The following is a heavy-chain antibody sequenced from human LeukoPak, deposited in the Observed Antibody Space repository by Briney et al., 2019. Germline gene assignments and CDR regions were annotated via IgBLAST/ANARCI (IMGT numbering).Heavy chain of an antibody. CDR3: ARGGRITIFGVVTDYYYGMDV. CDR1: GYTFTSYD. V-gene: IGHV1-8*01. CDR2: MNPNSGNT. D-gene: IGHD3-3*01. J-gene: IGHJ6*02. Sequence: ASVKVSCKASGYTFTSYDINWVRQATGQGLEWMGWMNPNSGNTGYAQKFQGRVTMTRNTSISTAYVELSSLRSEDTAVYYCARGGRITIFGVVTDYYYGMDVWGQGTTVTVSS.